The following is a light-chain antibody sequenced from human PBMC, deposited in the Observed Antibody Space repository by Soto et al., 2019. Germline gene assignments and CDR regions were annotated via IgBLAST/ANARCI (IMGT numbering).Light chain of an antibody. CDR2: AVT. CDR1: SSDVGGYNY. CDR3: SSYMRNSLYV. J-gene: IGLJ1*01. V-gene: IGLV2-14*01. Sequence: QSVLTQPASVSGSPGQSITISCTGTSSDVGGYNYVSWYQQHPGKAPKLMIYAVTDRPSGVSSRFSGSKSGNTASLTISGLQAEDEADYYCSSYMRNSLYVFGTGTKVTVL.